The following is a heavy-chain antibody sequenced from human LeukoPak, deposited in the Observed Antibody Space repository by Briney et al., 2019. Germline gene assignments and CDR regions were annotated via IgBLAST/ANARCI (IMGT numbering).Heavy chain of an antibody. CDR1: GFTFSSYA. J-gene: IGHJ4*02. CDR2: ISGSGGST. Sequence: GGSLRLSCAASGFTFSSYAMSWVRQAPGKGLEWVSAISGSGGSTYYAGSVKGRFTISRDNSENTLYLQMNSLRAEDTAVYYCAKDLTDTAMVFDYWGQGTLVTVSS. V-gene: IGHV3-23*01. D-gene: IGHD5-18*01. CDR3: AKDLTDTAMVFDY.